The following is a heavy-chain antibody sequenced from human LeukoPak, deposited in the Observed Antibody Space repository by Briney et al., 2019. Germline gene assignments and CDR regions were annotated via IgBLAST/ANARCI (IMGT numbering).Heavy chain of an antibody. Sequence: SETLSLTCAVSGYSISSGYYWGWIRQPPGKGLEWIGSIYHSGSTYYNPSLKSRVTMSVDTSKNQFSLKLTSVTAADTAVYYCARYSGSSHPYAFDIWGQGTMVTVSS. CDR2: IYHSGST. J-gene: IGHJ3*02. D-gene: IGHD1-26*01. V-gene: IGHV4-38-2*01. CDR3: ARYSGSSHPYAFDI. CDR1: GYSISSGYY.